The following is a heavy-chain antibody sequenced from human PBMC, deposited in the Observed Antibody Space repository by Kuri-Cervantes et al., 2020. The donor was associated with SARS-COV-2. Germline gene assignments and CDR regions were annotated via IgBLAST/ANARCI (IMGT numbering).Heavy chain of an antibody. J-gene: IGHJ4*02. V-gene: IGHV3-7*02. Sequence: GESLKISCAASGFSFSMYWMSWVRQAPGKGLEWVANIKQDGSEKYYVDSVKGRFTISRDNAKNSLYLQMNSLRAEDTAVYYCARGVSHIAAAGLYYFDYWGQGTLVTVSS. CDR1: GFSFSMYW. CDR2: IKQDGSEK. CDR3: ARGVSHIAAAGLYYFDY. D-gene: IGHD6-13*01.